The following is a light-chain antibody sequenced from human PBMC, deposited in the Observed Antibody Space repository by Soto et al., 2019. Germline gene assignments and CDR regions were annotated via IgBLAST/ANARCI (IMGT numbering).Light chain of an antibody. CDR3: QQYSSYPWT. J-gene: IGKJ1*01. CDR2: DAT. Sequence: DIQMTQSPPTLSASVGDRVTITCRASQSISSWLAWFQQKPGRAPVLLISDATSLGSGVPSRFSGSGSGTEFTLTISSLQPDDFATYYCQQYSSYPWTFGQGTKVEIK. V-gene: IGKV1-5*01. CDR1: QSISSW.